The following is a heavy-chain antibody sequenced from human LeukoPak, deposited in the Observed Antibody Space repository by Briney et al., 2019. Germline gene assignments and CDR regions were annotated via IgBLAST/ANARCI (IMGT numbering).Heavy chain of an antibody. V-gene: IGHV3-73*01. Sequence: GGSLKLSCAASGFTFSGSAMHWVRQASGKGLEWVGRIRSKANSYATAYAASVKGRFTISRDDSKNTAYLQMNSLKTEDTAVYYRTTRWQQLYWGQGTLVTVSS. CDR3: TTRWQQLY. D-gene: IGHD6-13*01. CDR2: IRSKANSYAT. J-gene: IGHJ4*02. CDR1: GFTFSGSA.